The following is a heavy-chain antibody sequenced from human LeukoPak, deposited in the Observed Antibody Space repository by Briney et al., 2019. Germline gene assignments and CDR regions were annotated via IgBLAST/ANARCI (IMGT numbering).Heavy chain of an antibody. CDR2: ISYDGSNK. CDR1: GFTFSSYA. CDR3: ARDGSGWSPFFDY. Sequence: SGGSLRLSCAASGFTFSSYAMHWVRQAPGKGLEWVAVISYDGSNKYYADSVKGRFTISRDNSKNTLYLQMNSLRAEDTAVYYCARDGSGWSPFFDYWGQGTLVTVSS. J-gene: IGHJ4*02. V-gene: IGHV3-30-3*01. D-gene: IGHD6-19*01.